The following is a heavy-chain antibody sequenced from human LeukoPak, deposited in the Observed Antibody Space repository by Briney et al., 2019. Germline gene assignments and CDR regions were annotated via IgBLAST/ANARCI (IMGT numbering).Heavy chain of an antibody. D-gene: IGHD3-22*01. CDR3: ARVYYYDSSGHPYPYYFDY. CDR1: GGSFSGYY. J-gene: IGHJ4*02. V-gene: IGHV4-34*01. Sequence: PSETLSLTCAVYGGSFSGYYWSWICQPPGKGLEWIGEINHSGSTNYNPSLKSRVTISVDTSKNQFSLKLSSVTAADTAVYYCARVYYYDSSGHPYPYYFDYWGQGTLVTVSS. CDR2: INHSGST.